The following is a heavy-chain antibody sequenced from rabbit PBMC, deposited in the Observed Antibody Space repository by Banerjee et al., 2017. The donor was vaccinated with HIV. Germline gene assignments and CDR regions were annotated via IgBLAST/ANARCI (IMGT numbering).Heavy chain of an antibody. J-gene: IGHJ4*01. CDR3: TANFDL. V-gene: IGHV1S40*01. CDR1: GLDFSSSDW. Sequence: QSLEESGGGLVQPGASLTLTCKASGLDFSSSDWIYWVRQAPGKGLEWIACIAADSSGSTYYASWAKGRFTISRTSSTTVTLQLNSLTAADTATYFCTANFDLWGPGTLVTVS. CDR2: IAADSSGST.